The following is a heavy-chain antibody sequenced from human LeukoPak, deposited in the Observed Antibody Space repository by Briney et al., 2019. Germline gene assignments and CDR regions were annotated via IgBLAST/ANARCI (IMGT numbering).Heavy chain of an antibody. CDR3: AKKVGLVSAPLYYFDV. J-gene: IGHJ4*02. CDR2: ICGSGGST. CDR1: GYSFRSDA. Sequence: GGSLRLSCADSGYSFRSDALSCGCPTLGEGLGWVSAICGSGGSTYYADSVKGRFTISRDNSKNTLYLQMNSLRAEDTAIYYCAKKVGLVSAPLYYFDVWGQGTLVTVSS. D-gene: IGHD5/OR15-5a*01. V-gene: IGHV3-23*01.